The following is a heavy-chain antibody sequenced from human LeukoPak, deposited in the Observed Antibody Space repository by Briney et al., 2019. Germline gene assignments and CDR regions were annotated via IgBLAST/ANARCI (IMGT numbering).Heavy chain of an antibody. Sequence: ASVKVSCRASGYTFTTYAMHWVRQAPGQRLEWMGWINGDNGNTKYSQKFQGRVTITRDTSAYTAYMELRSLSSADTAVYFCARAPYDILTGYSLNWFDPWGQGTLVTVSS. V-gene: IGHV1-3*01. D-gene: IGHD3-9*01. J-gene: IGHJ5*02. CDR1: GYTFTTYA. CDR2: INGDNGNT. CDR3: ARAPYDILTGYSLNWFDP.